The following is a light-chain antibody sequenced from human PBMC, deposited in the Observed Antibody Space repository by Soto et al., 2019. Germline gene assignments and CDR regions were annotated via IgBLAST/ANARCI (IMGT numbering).Light chain of an antibody. CDR1: QSVLHSDGKTH. CDR3: MQTKQLPVT. V-gene: IGKV2D-29*01. CDR2: EVS. J-gene: IGKJ1*01. Sequence: DIVLTQSPLSLPVTPGQPASISCRSSQSVLHSDGKTHLYWYLQRPGQPPHLLIYEVSHRFSGVPDRCSGSGSGTEFTLKVSRVEAEDVGVYYCMQTKQLPVTFGQGTKVEIK.